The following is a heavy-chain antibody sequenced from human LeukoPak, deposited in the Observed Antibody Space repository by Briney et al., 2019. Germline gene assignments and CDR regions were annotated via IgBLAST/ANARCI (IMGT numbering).Heavy chain of an antibody. D-gene: IGHD6-6*01. CDR3: ALTSSDFYYYYGMDV. J-gene: IGHJ6*02. CDR2: IIPILGIA. V-gene: IGHV1-69*04. Sequence: ASVKVSCKASGGTFISYAISWVRQAPGQGVEWMGRIIPILGIANYAQKFQGRVTITADKSTSTAYMELSSLRSEDTAVYYCALTSSDFYYYYGMDVWGQGTTVTVSS. CDR1: GGTFISYA.